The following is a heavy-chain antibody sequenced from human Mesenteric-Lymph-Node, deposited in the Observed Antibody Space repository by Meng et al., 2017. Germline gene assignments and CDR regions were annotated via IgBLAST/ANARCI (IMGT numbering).Heavy chain of an antibody. D-gene: IGHD3-10*01. CDR3: ARKYYYGSGSYFWFDP. V-gene: IGHV3-48*03. J-gene: IGHJ5*02. CDR1: GFTFSSYE. Sequence: GESLKISCAASGFTFSSYEMNWVRQAPGKGLEWVSYISSSGSTIYYADSVKGRFTISRDNAKNSLYLQMNSLRAEDTAVYYCARKYYYGSGSYFWFDPWGQGNLVTVSS. CDR2: ISSSGSTI.